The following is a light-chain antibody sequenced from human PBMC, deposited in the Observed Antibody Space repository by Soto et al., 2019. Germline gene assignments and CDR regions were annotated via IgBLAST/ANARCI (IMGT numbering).Light chain of an antibody. Sequence: DIQMPQSPASVSASVGDRATITCRASQGIGDSLAWYQQQPGKAPQLVVYFASTLPSGFPARFSGSGSGAEFILTINPLQAEDFATYYCQQNFTFPRTFGQGTKVDIK. J-gene: IGKJ1*01. CDR3: QQNFTFPRT. CDR1: QGIGDS. V-gene: IGKV1-12*01. CDR2: FAS.